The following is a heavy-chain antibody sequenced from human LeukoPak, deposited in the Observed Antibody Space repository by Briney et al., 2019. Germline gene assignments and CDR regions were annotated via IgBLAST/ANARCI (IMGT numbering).Heavy chain of an antibody. CDR1: GFTFSSYP. D-gene: IGHD6-6*01. CDR3: VRVIGLAGRPKNPDY. Sequence: TGGSLRLSCAASGFTFSSYPMNWVRQAPGKGLEWLSYISSSTTMYYADSVKGRFTISRDNAKNSLFLQMDSLRAEVTAVYYCVRVIGLAGRPKNPDYWGQGTLVTVSS. V-gene: IGHV3-69-1*01. J-gene: IGHJ4*02. CDR2: ISSSTTM.